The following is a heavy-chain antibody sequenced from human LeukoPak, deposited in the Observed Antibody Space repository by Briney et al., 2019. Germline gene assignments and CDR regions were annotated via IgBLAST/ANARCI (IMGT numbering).Heavy chain of an antibody. D-gene: IGHD6-13*01. CDR3: ASRSSVPGTGPG. CDR2: ISWRSSDI. CDR1: GFTFSSYN. J-gene: IGHJ4*02. V-gene: IGHV3-21*01. Sequence: GGSLRLSCAASGFTFSSYNMNWVRQAPGKRLEWVSSISWRSSDIEYADSVKGRFTISRDIDKKSLYLQMNSLRVEDTAVYYCASRSSVPGTGPGWGQGTLVTVSS.